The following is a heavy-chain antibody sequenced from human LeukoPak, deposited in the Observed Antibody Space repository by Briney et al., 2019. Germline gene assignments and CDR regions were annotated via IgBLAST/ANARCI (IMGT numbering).Heavy chain of an antibody. CDR1: GFTFSSYA. V-gene: IGHV3-23*01. J-gene: IGHJ5*02. CDR2: ISGSGGST. D-gene: IGHD1-26*01. CDR3: ARDTPYSGTPAGFDP. Sequence: GGSLRLSCAASGFTFSSYAMSWVRQVPGKGLEWVSAISGSGGSTYYADSVKGRFTISRDNSKNTLYLQMNSLRAEDTAVYYCARDTPYSGTPAGFDPWGQGTLVTVSS.